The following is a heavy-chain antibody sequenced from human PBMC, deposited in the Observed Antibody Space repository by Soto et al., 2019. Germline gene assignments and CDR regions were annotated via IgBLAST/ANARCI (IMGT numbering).Heavy chain of an antibody. CDR3: ARGRIVASIHDAFDI. CDR1: GDPFTSYG. D-gene: IGHD5-12*01. Sequence: ASVKVSCKASGDPFTSYGISWVRQAPGQGLEWVAWISAYNGNRDTAQKFQGRVTMTLDTSTDTAHMELGDLTSADTGVYYCARGRIVASIHDAFDIWGQGTKVTVSS. J-gene: IGHJ3*02. CDR2: ISAYNGNR. V-gene: IGHV1-18*01.